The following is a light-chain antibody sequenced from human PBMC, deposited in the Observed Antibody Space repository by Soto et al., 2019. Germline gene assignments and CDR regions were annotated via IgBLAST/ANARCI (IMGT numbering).Light chain of an antibody. J-gene: IGKJ1*01. CDR1: SSVRWW. V-gene: IGKV1-5*03. Sequence: IMVTQSPAALSLSPGDTVTITCRSTSSVRWWLAWYQLRPGKAPRLLISRSSVRQGGVPERFSGGGAGTDFTLTISRLEPEDFATYYCQQYGSFPWTFGQGTKVDIK. CDR3: QQYGSFPWT. CDR2: RSS.